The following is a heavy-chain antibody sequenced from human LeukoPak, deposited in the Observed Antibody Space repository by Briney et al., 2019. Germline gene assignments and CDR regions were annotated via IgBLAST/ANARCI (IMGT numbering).Heavy chain of an antibody. CDR3: AASSGVTLGRF. CDR2: IYYTGVT. D-gene: IGHD3-16*01. J-gene: IGHJ4*02. CDR1: GGSISSGGYS. Sequence: KTSETLSLTCAVSGGSISSGGYSWSWIRQPPGKGLEWIGYIYYTGVTSYNPSLKSRVTMSVDTSMNQVSLKLSSLTAADTAVYYCAASSGVTLGRFWGQGTLVTVSS. V-gene: IGHV4-31*11.